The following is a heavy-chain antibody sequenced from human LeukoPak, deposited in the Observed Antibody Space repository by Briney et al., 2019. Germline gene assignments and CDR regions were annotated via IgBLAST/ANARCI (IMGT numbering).Heavy chain of an antibody. J-gene: IGHJ3*02. CDR2: IIPIFGTA. V-gene: IGHV1-69*05. D-gene: IGHD3-22*01. Sequence: ASVKVPCKASGGTFSSYAISWVRQAPGQGLEWMGGIIPIFGTANYAQKFQGRVTITTDESTSTAYMELSSLRSEDTAVYYCARAPYYYDSSGYSDAFDIWGQGTMVTVSS. CDR1: GGTFSSYA. CDR3: ARAPYYYDSSGYSDAFDI.